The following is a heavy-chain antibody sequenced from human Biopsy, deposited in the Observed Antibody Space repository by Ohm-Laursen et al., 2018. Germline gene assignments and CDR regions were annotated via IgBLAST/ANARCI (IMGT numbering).Heavy chain of an antibody. J-gene: IGHJ5*02. CDR1: GYIFRGYH. V-gene: IGHV1-2*02. CDR2: INPDTGET. CDR3: AKPSGGVSTIGFDP. Sequence: ASVKASCKVSGYIFRGYHLHWVRLAPGQGLEWMGWINPDTGETRYAPKFQGRLALTRDVSVNTGYLELSSLGSDDTAIYFCAKPSGGVSTIGFDPWGQGTQIIVS. D-gene: IGHD5/OR15-5a*01.